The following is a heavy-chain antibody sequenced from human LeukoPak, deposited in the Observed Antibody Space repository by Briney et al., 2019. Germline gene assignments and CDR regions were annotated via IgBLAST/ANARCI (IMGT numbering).Heavy chain of an antibody. CDR3: AKDGDTVSGTYYFDMDV. CDR1: GFSFSSHG. Sequence: GGSLRLSCAASGFSFSSHGMSWVRQAPGKGLEWVSGIIGGAGSTYYADSVKGRFTISGDNSKNTLFLQMNSLRAEDTALYYCAKDGDTVSGTYYFDMDVWGKGTTVTISS. V-gene: IGHV3-23*01. CDR2: IIGGAGST. D-gene: IGHD1-26*01. J-gene: IGHJ6*03.